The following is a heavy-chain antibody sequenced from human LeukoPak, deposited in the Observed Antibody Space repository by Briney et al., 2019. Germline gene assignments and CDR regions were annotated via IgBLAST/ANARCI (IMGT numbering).Heavy chain of an antibody. CDR2: ISGSAMST. CDR1: GFTFSSYA. D-gene: IGHD3-10*01. Sequence: PGGSLRLSCAVSGFTFSSYAMSWVRQAPGKGLEWVSGISGSAMSTYYADSVKGRFTISRDNSKDTLYLQMNSLGAEDTAVYYCAKDQMGITMVREARDYFDYWGQGSLVTVSS. J-gene: IGHJ4*02. CDR3: AKDQMGITMVREARDYFDY. V-gene: IGHV3-23*01.